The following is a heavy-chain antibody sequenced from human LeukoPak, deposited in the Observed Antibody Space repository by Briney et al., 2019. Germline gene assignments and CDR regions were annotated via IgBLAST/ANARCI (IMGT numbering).Heavy chain of an antibody. Sequence: ASVKVSCKASGYIFTSYYMHWVRQAPGQGPEWMGKINPSGGSTSYAQKFQGRVTMTRDTSTSTVYMELSSLRSEDTAVSYCARDPCGGDCHFDYWGQGALVTVSS. CDR3: ARDPCGGDCHFDY. V-gene: IGHV1-46*01. D-gene: IGHD2-21*02. CDR2: INPSGGST. CDR1: GYIFTSYY. J-gene: IGHJ4*02.